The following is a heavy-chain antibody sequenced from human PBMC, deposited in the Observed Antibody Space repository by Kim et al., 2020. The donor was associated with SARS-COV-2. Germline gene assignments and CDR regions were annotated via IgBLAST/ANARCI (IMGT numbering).Heavy chain of an antibody. J-gene: IGHJ3*02. V-gene: IGHV3-23*01. CDR1: GFTFSSYA. CDR2: ISGSGGST. D-gene: IGHD2-2*02. CDR3: AKEASPGGVVVPAAILSDNDAFDI. Sequence: GGSLRLSCAASGFTFSSYAMSWVRQAPGKGLEWVSAISGSGGSTYYADSVKGRFTISRDNSKNTLYLQMNSLRAEDTAVYYCAKEASPGGVVVPAAILSDNDAFDIWGPRDNGHRLF.